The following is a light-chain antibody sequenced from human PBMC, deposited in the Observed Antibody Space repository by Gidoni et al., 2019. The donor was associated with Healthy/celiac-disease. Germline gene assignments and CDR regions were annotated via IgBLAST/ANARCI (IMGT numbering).Light chain of an antibody. CDR3: QQYGSSRGFT. CDR1: QSVSSSY. J-gene: IGKJ3*01. V-gene: IGKV3-20*01. CDR2: GAS. Sequence: IVLTQSPGTLSLSPGERATLSCRASQSVSSSYLAWYQQKPGQAPTLLIYGASSRATGIPDRFSGGGSGTDFTLTISRLEPEDFAVYYCQQYGSSRGFTFGPGTKVDIK.